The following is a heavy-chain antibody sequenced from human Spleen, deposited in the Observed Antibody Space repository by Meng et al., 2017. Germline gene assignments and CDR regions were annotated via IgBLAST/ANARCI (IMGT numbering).Heavy chain of an antibody. D-gene: IGHD2-2*01. CDR3: ARGFAPVAPGAFDY. CDR1: GDSVSSNRAT. J-gene: IGHJ4*02. V-gene: IGHV6-1*01. Sequence: QVQLQQSGPALVKPSQTLSLISALSGDSVSSNRATWNWIRQSPSRGIEWLGRTYYGSKWSHDYAVSVKSRITINADTSKNQFSLQLNSVTPGDTAVYYCARGFAPVAPGAFDYWGQGTLVTVSS. CDR2: TYYGSKWSH.